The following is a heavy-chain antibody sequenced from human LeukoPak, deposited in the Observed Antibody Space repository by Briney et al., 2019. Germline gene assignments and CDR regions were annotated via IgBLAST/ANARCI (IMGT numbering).Heavy chain of an antibody. D-gene: IGHD5-24*01. CDR1: GFTVSSNY. J-gene: IGHJ6*02. CDR2: IYSGGST. V-gene: IGHV3-53*01. CDR3: ARVRGGYNQYYYYGMDV. Sequence: GGSLRLSCAASGFTVSSNYMSWVRQAPGKGLEWVSAIYSGGSTYYADSVKGRFTISRDNSKNTLYLQMNSLRAEDTAVYYCARVRGGYNQYYYYGMDVWGQGTTVTVSS.